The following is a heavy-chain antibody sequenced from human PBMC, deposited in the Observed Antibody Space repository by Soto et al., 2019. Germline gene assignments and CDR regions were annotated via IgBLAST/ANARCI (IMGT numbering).Heavy chain of an antibody. CDR1: GFTFSSYG. CDR3: AKGNDILTGFKGKYYYYYGMDV. J-gene: IGHJ6*02. V-gene: IGHV3-30*18. D-gene: IGHD3-9*01. CDR2: ISYDGSNK. Sequence: GGSLRLSCAASGFTFSSYGMHWVRQAPGKGLEWVAVISYDGSNKYYADSVKGRFTISRDNSKNTLYLQMNSLRAEDTAVYYCAKGNDILTGFKGKYYYYYGMDVWGQGTTVTVSS.